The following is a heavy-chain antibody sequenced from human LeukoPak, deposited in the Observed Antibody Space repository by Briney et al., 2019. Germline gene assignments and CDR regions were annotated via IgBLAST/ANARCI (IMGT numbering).Heavy chain of an antibody. CDR2: FDPEDGET. CDR1: GYTLTELS. Sequence: ASVKVSCKVSGYTLTELSMHWVRQAPGKGLEWMGGFDPEDGETIYAQKFQGRVIMTEDTATDTAYMELSSLRSEDTAVYYCTKRGYGSGSYYGRADTFDIWGHGTMVTVSS. D-gene: IGHD3-10*01. CDR3: TKRGYGSGSYYGRADTFDI. V-gene: IGHV1-24*01. J-gene: IGHJ3*02.